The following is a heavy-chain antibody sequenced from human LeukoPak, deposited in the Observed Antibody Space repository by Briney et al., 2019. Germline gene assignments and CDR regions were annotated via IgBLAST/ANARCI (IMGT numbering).Heavy chain of an antibody. CDR2: IRYDGSNK. V-gene: IGHV3-30*02. Sequence: GGSLRLSCAASGFTFSSYGMHWVRQAPGKGLEWVAFIRYDGSNKYYADSAKGRFTISRDNSKNTLYLQMNSLRAEDTAVYYCAKAVSMVRGKVADYWGQGTLVTVSS. CDR1: GFTFSSYG. CDR3: AKAVSMVRGKVADY. D-gene: IGHD3-10*01. J-gene: IGHJ4*02.